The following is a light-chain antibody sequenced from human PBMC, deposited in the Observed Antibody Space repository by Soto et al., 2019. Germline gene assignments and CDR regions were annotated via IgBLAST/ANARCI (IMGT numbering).Light chain of an antibody. CDR1: SSDVGGYNY. Sequence: QSALTQPASASGFPVQSVTISCTGTSSDVGGYNYVSWYQQHPGKAPKLMIYEVSKRPSGVPDRFSGSKSGNTASLTVSGLQAEDEADYFCSSYAGSNYVFGTGTKVTVL. CDR2: EVS. J-gene: IGLJ1*01. V-gene: IGLV2-8*01. CDR3: SSYAGSNYV.